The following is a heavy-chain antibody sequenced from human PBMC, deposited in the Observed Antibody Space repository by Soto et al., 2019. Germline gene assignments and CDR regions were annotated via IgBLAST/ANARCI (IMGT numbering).Heavy chain of an antibody. CDR1: GYTFTSYG. J-gene: IGHJ4*02. Sequence: WASVKVSCKASGYTFTSYGISWVRQAPGQGLEWMGWISAYNGNTNYAQKLQGRVTMTTDTSTSTAYMELSSLRSEDTAVYYCAKRVYSFTSSHPYYFDYWGQGTLVTVSS. D-gene: IGHD5-18*01. V-gene: IGHV1-18*01. CDR2: ISAYNGNT. CDR3: AKRVYSFTSSHPYYFDY.